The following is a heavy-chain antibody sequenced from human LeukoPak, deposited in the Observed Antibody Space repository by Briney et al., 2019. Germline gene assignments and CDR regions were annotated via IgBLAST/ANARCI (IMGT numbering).Heavy chain of an antibody. J-gene: IGHJ4*02. D-gene: IGHD3-22*01. Sequence: GGSLRLSCAASGFAFSSYWMTWVRQAPGKGLEWVANIKPDGSGKTYVDSVKGRFTISRDNAKNAVYLQMNSLTADDTAVYYCAKLILISADDWGQGTLVSVSS. CDR1: GFAFSSYW. CDR2: IKPDGSGK. CDR3: AKLILISADD. V-gene: IGHV3-7*01.